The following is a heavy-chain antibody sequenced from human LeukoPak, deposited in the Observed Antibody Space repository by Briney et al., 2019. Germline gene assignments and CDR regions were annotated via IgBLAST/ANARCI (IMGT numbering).Heavy chain of an antibody. CDR1: GYSFTSYW. Sequence: PGESLKISCKGSGYSFTSYWIGWVRQMPGKGLEWMGMIYPGDSDTRYSPSFEGQVTISADKYISAAYLQWSSLKASDTAMYYCARYSGSYSDYFQHWGQGTLVTVSS. V-gene: IGHV5-51*01. CDR2: IYPGDSDT. J-gene: IGHJ1*01. D-gene: IGHD1-26*01. CDR3: ARYSGSYSDYFQH.